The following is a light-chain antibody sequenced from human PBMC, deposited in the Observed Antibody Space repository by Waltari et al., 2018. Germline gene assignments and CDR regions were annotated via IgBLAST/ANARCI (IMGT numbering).Light chain of an antibody. V-gene: IGLV1-40*01. Sequence: QSVLTPPPSVSGATGQRVTISCSGSTSNIGAGYDVHRYQQLPGTPPKLLILAKSGWPSGVPARFSGSKTGTAASLAITGLQPEDEADYYCQSYDTSLSALVFGGGTKLTVL. CDR2: AKS. J-gene: IGLJ2*01. CDR3: QSYDTSLSALV. CDR1: TSNIGAGYD.